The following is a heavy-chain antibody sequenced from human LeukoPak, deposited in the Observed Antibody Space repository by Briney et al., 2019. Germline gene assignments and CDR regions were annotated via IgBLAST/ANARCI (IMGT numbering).Heavy chain of an antibody. CDR1: GDTFTTYA. J-gene: IGHJ4*02. D-gene: IGHD4-17*01. CDR2: INPSGGST. Sequence: AASVRVSCKASGDTFTTYAIIWVRQAPGQGLEWMGIINPSGGSTTNAQKFQGRVIMTRDMSTSTVYMELSSLRSEDTAVYFCARYGHSPFFDYWGQGTLVIVSS. V-gene: IGHV1-46*01. CDR3: ARYGHSPFFDY.